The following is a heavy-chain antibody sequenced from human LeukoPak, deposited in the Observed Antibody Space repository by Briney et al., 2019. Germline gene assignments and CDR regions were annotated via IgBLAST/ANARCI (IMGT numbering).Heavy chain of an antibody. V-gene: IGHV1-69*04. CDR3: ATDDYGDYSLGYYYYGMDV. Sequence: ASVKVSCKASGGTFSSYAISWVRQAPGQGLEWMGRIIPILGIANYAQKFQGRVTITADKSTSTAYMELSSLRSEDTAVYYCATDDYGDYSLGYYYYGMDVWGQGTTVTVSS. J-gene: IGHJ6*02. D-gene: IGHD4-17*01. CDR1: GGTFSSYA. CDR2: IIPILGIA.